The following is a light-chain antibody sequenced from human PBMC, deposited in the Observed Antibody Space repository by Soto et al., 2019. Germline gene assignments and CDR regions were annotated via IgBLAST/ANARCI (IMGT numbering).Light chain of an antibody. CDR2: GAS. Sequence: ELVLTQSPDTLSLSPGERATLSCSASQSVSSSYLAWYQQTPGQAPRLLIYGASSRATGIPDRFSGSGSGTDFTLTISRLEPEDFAVYYCQQYGSSPWTFGQGTKVEIK. J-gene: IGKJ1*01. CDR3: QQYGSSPWT. CDR1: QSVSSSY. V-gene: IGKV3-20*01.